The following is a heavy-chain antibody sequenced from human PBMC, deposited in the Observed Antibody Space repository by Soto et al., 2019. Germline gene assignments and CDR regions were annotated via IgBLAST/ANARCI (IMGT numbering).Heavy chain of an antibody. CDR1: GFTFSNYA. V-gene: IGHV3-23*01. Sequence: EVHLLESGGGLVQPGGSLRLSCAASGFTFSNYAMSWVRQAPGKGLEWVSAISSSGGSTYYPDSVKGRFTISRDNSKNTLFLQMNSLRAEDTAVYYCTNRKLPTRPGGPAFDVWGQGTMVPVSS. CDR2: ISSSGGST. J-gene: IGHJ3*01. D-gene: IGHD6-6*01. CDR3: TNRKLPTRPGGPAFDV.